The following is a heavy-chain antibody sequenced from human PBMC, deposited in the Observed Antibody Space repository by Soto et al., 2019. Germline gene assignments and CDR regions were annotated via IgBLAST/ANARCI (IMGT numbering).Heavy chain of an antibody. CDR3: ARDRGDRSGYLFDY. V-gene: IGHV3-66*01. CDR2: IYSDDNT. J-gene: IGHJ4*02. CDR1: GFTVSSNS. D-gene: IGHD3-22*01. Sequence: EVRLVESGGGLVQPGGSLRLSCTASGFTVSSNSMNWVRQATRKGLEWVSVIYSDDNTYYADSVKGRFTIFRDISKNTVYLHMNRLRVVVTAVYFFARDRGDRSGYLFDYWGQGNLVTVSS.